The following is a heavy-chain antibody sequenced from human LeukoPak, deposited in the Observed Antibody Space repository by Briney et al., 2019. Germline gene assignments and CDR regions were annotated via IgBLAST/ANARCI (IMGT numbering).Heavy chain of an antibody. CDR1: GYTFTTYY. D-gene: IGHD6-19*01. CDR2: INPSGGST. J-gene: IGHJ1*01. Sequence: GASVKVSCKASGYTFTTYYIHWVRQAPGQGLEWMGIINPSGGSTRYAQKFQGRVTMTRDTSTSTAYMELSSLRSEDTAVYYCARVGSGWSEYFEHWGQGTLVTVSS. V-gene: IGHV1-46*01. CDR3: ARVGSGWSEYFEH.